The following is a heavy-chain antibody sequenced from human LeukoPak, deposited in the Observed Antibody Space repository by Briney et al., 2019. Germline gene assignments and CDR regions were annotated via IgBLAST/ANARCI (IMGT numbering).Heavy chain of an antibody. CDR1: GYTFTSYD. CDR2: MNPNSGNT. D-gene: IGHD1-14*01. J-gene: IGHJ4*02. V-gene: IGHV1-8*03. Sequence: ASVKVSCKASGYTFTSYDINWVRQATGQGLEWMGWMNPNSGNTGYAQKFQGRVTITRDTSASTAYMELSSLRSEDTAVYYCARRTGYNFDYWGQGTLVTVSS. CDR3: ARRTGYNFDY.